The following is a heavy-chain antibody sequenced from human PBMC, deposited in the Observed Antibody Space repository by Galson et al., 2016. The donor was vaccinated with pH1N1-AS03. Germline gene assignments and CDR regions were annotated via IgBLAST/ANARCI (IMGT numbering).Heavy chain of an antibody. V-gene: IGHV4-30-2*01. CDR2: IYHSGST. Sequence: TLSLTCAVSGGSISSSGVYSWSWIRQPPGKGLEWIGNIYHSGSTYYSPSLKSRVTISIDRSQNQFSLKLTSVTAADTAVYYCARWGLELPLDYWGQGTLVTVSS. CDR1: GGSISSSGVYS. J-gene: IGHJ4*02. D-gene: IGHD2-21*01. CDR3: ARWGLELPLDY.